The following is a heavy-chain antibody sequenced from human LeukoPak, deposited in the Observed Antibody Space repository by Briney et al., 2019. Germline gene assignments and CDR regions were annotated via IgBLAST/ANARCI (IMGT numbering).Heavy chain of an antibody. V-gene: IGHV3-30*18. D-gene: IGHD3-16*01. CDR2: ISYDGSYK. J-gene: IGHJ4*02. CDR1: EFTFSSYG. CDR3: AKGGPIGLRDPVGY. Sequence: GGSLRLSCAASEFTFSSYGMHWVRQAPGKGLEWVAEISYDGSYKYYAVSVRGRFTISRDNSKNTLYLQMNSLRAEDTAVYYRAKGGPIGLRDPVGYWGQGTLVTVSS.